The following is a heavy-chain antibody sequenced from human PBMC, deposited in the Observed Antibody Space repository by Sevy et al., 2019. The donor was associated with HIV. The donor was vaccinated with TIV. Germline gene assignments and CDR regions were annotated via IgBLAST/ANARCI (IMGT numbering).Heavy chain of an antibody. J-gene: IGHJ1*01. CDR1: GFTFSSYA. CDR3: ATRHHIVVVTAIFAEYFQH. D-gene: IGHD2-21*02. CDR2: ISGSGGST. V-gene: IGHV3-23*01. Sequence: GGSLRLSCAASGFTFSSYAMSWVRQAPGKGLEWVSAISGSGGSTYYADSVKGRFTISRDNSKNTLYLQMNSLRAEDMAVYYFATRHHIVVVTAIFAEYFQHWGQGTLVTVSS.